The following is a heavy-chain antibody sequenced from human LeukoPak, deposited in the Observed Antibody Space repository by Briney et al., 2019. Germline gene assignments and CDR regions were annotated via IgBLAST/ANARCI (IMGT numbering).Heavy chain of an antibody. J-gene: IGHJ1*01. CDR1: GFTVSSNY. CDR3: ATVEVYGVDSEYFQH. V-gene: IGHV3-53*01. CDR2: IYSGGST. D-gene: IGHD4-17*01. Sequence: PGGSLRLSCAASGFTVSSNYMSWVRQAPGKGLGWVSVIYSGGSTYYADSVKGRFTISRDNSKNTLYLQMNSLRAEDTAVYYCATVEVYGVDSEYFQHWGQGTLVTVSS.